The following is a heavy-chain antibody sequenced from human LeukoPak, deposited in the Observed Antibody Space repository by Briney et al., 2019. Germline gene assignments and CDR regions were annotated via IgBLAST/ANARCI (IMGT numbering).Heavy chain of an antibody. CDR3: AKDITGTTRFDY. V-gene: IGHV3-23*01. J-gene: IGHJ4*02. CDR1: GFTFSSYA. Sequence: PGASLRLSCAASGFTFSSYAMSRVRQAPGKGLEWVSGISGSGGNTYYADSVKGRFTISRDSSKNTLYLQMDSLRAEDTAVYYCAKDITGTTRFDYWGQGTLVTVSS. CDR2: ISGSGGNT. D-gene: IGHD1-7*01.